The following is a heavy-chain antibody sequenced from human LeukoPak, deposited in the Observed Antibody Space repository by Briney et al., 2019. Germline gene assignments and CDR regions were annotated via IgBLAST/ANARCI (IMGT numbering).Heavy chain of an antibody. Sequence: GESLKISCKGSGYSFTSYWIAWVRQMPGKGLEWMGIIYPGDSDTRYSPSFQGQVTISADKSISTAYVQWSSLKASDTAMYYCAKVIRDRGWGSYYINDYYYYYYMDVWGKGTTVTVSS. V-gene: IGHV5-51*01. CDR2: IYPGDSDT. J-gene: IGHJ6*03. CDR3: AKVIRDRGWGSYYINDYYYYYYMDV. CDR1: GYSFTSYW. D-gene: IGHD3-10*01.